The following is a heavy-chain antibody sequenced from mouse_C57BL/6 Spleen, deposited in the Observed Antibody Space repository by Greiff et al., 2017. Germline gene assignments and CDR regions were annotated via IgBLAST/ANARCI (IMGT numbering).Heavy chain of an antibody. CDR2: IYPGGGYT. V-gene: IGHV1-63*01. D-gene: IGHD4-1*01. J-gene: IGHJ2*01. CDR1: GYTFTNYW. CDR3: ARKKTEYYFDY. Sequence: QVHVKQSGAELVRPGTSVKMSCKASGYTFTNYWIGWAKQRPGHGLEWIGDIYPGGGYTNYNEKFKGKATLTADKSSSTAYMQFSSLTSEDSAIYYCARKKTEYYFDYWGQGTTLTVSS.